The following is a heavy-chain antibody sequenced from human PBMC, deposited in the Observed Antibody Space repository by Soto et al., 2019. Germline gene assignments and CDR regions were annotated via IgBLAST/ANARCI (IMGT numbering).Heavy chain of an antibody. Sequence: PGGSLRLSCAVSGFRVSNNYMTWVGQAPGKGLEWVSVIYSGGSTHYADSVKGRSTISRDNSENTLHLQMDSLRAEDTAVYYCVKGVAHTDNYIPFQHWGQGPLLPVSS. CDR3: VKGVAHTDNYIPFQH. D-gene: IGHD3-16*01. V-gene: IGHV3-53*01. J-gene: IGHJ4*02. CDR1: GFRVSNNY. CDR2: IYSGGST.